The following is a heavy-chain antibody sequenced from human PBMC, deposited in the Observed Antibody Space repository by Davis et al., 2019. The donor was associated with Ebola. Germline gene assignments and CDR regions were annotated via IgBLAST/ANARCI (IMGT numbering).Heavy chain of an antibody. CDR1: GGTFSSYA. CDR2: IIPIFGTA. J-gene: IGHJ4*02. V-gene: IGHV1-69*05. D-gene: IGHD3-22*01. CDR3: ARDPPEDSSGYLDY. Sequence: SVKVSCKASGGTFSSYAISWVRQAPGQGLEWMGGIIPIFGTANYAQKFQGRVTMTKDTSTSTVYVELSSLTSEDTAVYYCARDPPEDSSGYLDYWGQGTLVTVSS.